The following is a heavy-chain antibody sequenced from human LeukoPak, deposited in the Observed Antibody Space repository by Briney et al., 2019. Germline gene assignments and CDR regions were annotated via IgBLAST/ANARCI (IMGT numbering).Heavy chain of an antibody. CDR1: GFTFSSYA. CDR2: ISGSGGNT. V-gene: IGHV3-23*01. D-gene: IGHD6-13*01. Sequence: GGSLRLSCAASGFTFSSYAMHWVRQAPGKGLEWVSGISGSGGNTYYADSVKGRFTISRDNSRNTLYLQMNSLTAEDTAVYYCAKSRGYSNTSPFDYWGQGTLVAVSS. CDR3: AKSRGYSNTSPFDY. J-gene: IGHJ4*02.